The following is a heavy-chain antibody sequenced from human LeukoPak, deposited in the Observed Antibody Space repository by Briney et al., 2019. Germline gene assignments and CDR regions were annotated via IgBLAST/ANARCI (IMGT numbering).Heavy chain of an antibody. J-gene: IGHJ6*03. D-gene: IGHD2-21*01. CDR2: IYYSGST. Sequence: SETLSLTCTVSSGSISTSNYYWGWVRQPPGKALEWIGYIYYSGSTNYNPSLKSRVTISVDTSKNQFSLKLSSVTAADTAVYYCARVIRGYYYYMDVWGKGTTVTVSS. CDR1: SGSISTSNYY. CDR3: ARVIRGYYYYMDV. V-gene: IGHV4-61*05.